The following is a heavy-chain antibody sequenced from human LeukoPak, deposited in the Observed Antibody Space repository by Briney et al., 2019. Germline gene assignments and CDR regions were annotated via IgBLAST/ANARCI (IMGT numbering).Heavy chain of an antibody. D-gene: IGHD2-15*01. Sequence: GGSLTLSCAASGFTFSTYGMSWVRQAPGKGLEWVSTISASGGTTYYADSVKGRFTISRDNSKNTLYLQMNSLRAEDTAVYYCARVVGYCSGGSCYSHYGNWFDPWGQGTLVTVSS. CDR1: GFTFSTYG. V-gene: IGHV3-23*01. J-gene: IGHJ5*02. CDR2: ISASGGTT. CDR3: ARVVGYCSGGSCYSHYGNWFDP.